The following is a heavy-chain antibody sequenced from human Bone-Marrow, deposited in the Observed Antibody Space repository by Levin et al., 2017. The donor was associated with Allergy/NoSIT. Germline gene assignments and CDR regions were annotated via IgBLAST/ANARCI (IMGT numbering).Heavy chain of an antibody. V-gene: IGHV3-15*01. Sequence: NTGGSLRLSCAASGFTFSNAWMSWVRQAPGKGLEWVGRIKSKTDGGTTDYAAPVKGRFTISRDDSKNTLYLQMNSLKTEDTAVYYCTTLYSGYDWGNYWGQGTLVTVSS. J-gene: IGHJ4*02. D-gene: IGHD5-12*01. CDR1: GFTFSNAW. CDR2: IKSKTDGGTT. CDR3: TTLYSGYDWGNY.